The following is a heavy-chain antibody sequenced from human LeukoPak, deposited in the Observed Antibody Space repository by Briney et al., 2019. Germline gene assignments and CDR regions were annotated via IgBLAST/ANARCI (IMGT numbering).Heavy chain of an antibody. J-gene: IGHJ4*02. Sequence: SETLSLTCAVDGGSFSGYYWSWIRQPPGKELEWIGEINHSGGTNYNPSLKSRVTVSVDTSKNHFSLKLSSVTAVGTAVYYCARQRGTSWGQGTLVTVSS. CDR3: ARQRGTS. V-gene: IGHV4-34*01. CDR2: INHSGGT. D-gene: IGHD1-26*01. CDR1: GGSFSGYY.